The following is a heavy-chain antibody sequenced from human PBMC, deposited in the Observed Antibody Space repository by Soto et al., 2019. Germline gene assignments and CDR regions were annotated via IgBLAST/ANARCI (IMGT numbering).Heavy chain of an antibody. V-gene: IGHV3-33*01. Sequence: GGSLRLSCAASGFTFSSYGMHWVRQAPGKGLEWVAVIWYDGSNKYYADSVKGRFTISRDNSKNTLYLQMNSLRAEDTAVYYCAREGGQWLDDYYFDYWGQGTLVTVSS. CDR2: IWYDGSNK. J-gene: IGHJ4*02. D-gene: IGHD6-19*01. CDR1: GFTFSSYG. CDR3: AREGGQWLDDYYFDY.